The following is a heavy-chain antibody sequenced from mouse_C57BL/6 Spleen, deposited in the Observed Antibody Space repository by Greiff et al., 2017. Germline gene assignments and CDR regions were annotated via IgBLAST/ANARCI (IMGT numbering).Heavy chain of an antibody. D-gene: IGHD1-1*01. V-gene: IGHV1-55*01. CDR3: ASPYYYGSSLFAY. CDR2: IYPGSGST. J-gene: IGHJ3*01. Sequence: QVQLQQPGAELVKPGASVKMSCKASGYTFTSYWITWVKQRPGQGLEWIGDIYPGSGSTNYNEKFKSKATLTVDTSSSTAYMQLSSLTSEDSALYYCASPYYYGSSLFAYWGQGTLVTVSA. CDR1: GYTFTSYW.